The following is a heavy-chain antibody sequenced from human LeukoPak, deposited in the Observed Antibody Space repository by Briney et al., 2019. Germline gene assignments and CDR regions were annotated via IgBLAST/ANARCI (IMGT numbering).Heavy chain of an antibody. V-gene: IGHV1-8*01. CDR1: GYTFTSYD. J-gene: IGHJ6*03. CDR2: MDPNSGNT. Sequence: GASVKVSCKASGYTFTSYDINWVRQATGQGLEWMGWMDPNSGNTGYAQKFQGRVTMTRNTSISTAYMELSSLRSEDTAVYYCARGDHSSSWYFIYYYYYYMDVWGKGTTVTVSS. CDR3: ARGDHSSSWYFIYYYYYYMDV. D-gene: IGHD6-13*01.